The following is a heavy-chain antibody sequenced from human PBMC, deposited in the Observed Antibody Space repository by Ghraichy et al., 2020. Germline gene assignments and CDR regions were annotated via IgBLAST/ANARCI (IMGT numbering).Heavy chain of an antibody. Sequence: GGSLRLSCAASGFTFSSYEMNWVRQAPGKGLEWVSYISSSGSSIYYADSVKGRFTISRDNAKNSLYLQMNSLRAEDTAVYYCARESPYDSSNFDYWGQGTLVTVSS. D-gene: IGHD3-22*01. CDR2: ISSSGSSI. V-gene: IGHV3-48*03. J-gene: IGHJ4*02. CDR1: GFTFSSYE. CDR3: ARESPYDSSNFDY.